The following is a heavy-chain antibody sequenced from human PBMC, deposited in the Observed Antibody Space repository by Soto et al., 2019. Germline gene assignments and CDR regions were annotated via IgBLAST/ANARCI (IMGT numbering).Heavy chain of an antibody. J-gene: IGHJ4*02. V-gene: IGHV3-30*18. CDR1: EFTFSNFA. CDR3: AKDSGRGSADYYFDY. D-gene: IGHD3-10*01. Sequence: GGSRRLSCAASEFTFSNFAMHWVRQAPGKGLEWVAVISYDGDDKKFADSVKGRFTISRDNSKNTLFLQMNSLRPEDTAVYFCAKDSGRGSADYYFDYWGRGTLVTVSS. CDR2: ISYDGDDK.